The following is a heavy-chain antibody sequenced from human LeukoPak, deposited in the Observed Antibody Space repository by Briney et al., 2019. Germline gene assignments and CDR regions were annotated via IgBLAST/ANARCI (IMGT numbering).Heavy chain of an antibody. CDR3: AKGPHRIPYMSGRGVIIYTAPDY. V-gene: IGHV3-23*01. CDR2: FSGRGGST. CDR1: GFTFSSLP. Sequence: PGGPLRLSCAASGFTFSSLPMSWFRQAPGKGLEWVSAFSGRGGSTYYANSGKGRFTISRDNSKNTLYLQMNSLRAEDTAVYYCAKGPHRIPYMSGRGVIIYTAPDYWGQGTLVTVSS. D-gene: IGHD3-10*01. J-gene: IGHJ4*02.